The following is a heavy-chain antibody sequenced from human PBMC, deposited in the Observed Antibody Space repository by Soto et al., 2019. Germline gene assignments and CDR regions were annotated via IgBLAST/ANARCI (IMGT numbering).Heavy chain of an antibody. J-gene: IGHJ6*02. V-gene: IGHV3-30-3*01. D-gene: IGHD2-15*01. CDR1: GFILSTYA. Sequence: QVQLVESGGGVVQPGRSLRLSCAASGFILSTYAMYWVRQAPGKGLEWVAVISYDGNNKYYADSVKGRFTISRDNSKNPPYLQMNSLIAEDTAVYYCARAGCDGGSCYTLVGLRYGMDVWGQGTTVTVSS. CDR2: ISYDGNNK. CDR3: ARAGCDGGSCYTLVGLRYGMDV.